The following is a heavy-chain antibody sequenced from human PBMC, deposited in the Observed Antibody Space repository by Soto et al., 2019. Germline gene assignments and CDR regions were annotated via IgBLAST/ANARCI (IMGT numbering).Heavy chain of an antibody. CDR2: INHSGST. V-gene: IGHV4-34*01. Sequence: QVQLQQWGAGLLKPSETMSLTCAVYGGSFSGYYWSWIRQPPGKGLEWIGEINHSGSTNYNPSLKSRVTISVDTSKNQFSLKLSSLTAADTAGYYCARKPTGYSSGCFDYWGQGTLDTVSS. CDR1: GGSFSGYY. J-gene: IGHJ4*02. CDR3: ARKPTGYSSGCFDY. D-gene: IGHD6-19*01.